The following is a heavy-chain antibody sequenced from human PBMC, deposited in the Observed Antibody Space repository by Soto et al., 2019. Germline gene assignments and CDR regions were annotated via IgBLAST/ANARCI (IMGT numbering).Heavy chain of an antibody. D-gene: IGHD5-12*01. V-gene: IGHV4-59*01. J-gene: IGHJ4*02. CDR3: ARNSGYDLNYFDY. Sequence: SETLSLTCTVSGGSISSYCWSWIRQPPGKGLEWIGYIYYSGSTNYNPSLKSRVTISVDTSKNQFSLKLSSVTAADTAVYYCARNSGYDLNYFDYWGQGTLVTVSS. CDR2: IYYSGST. CDR1: GGSISSYC.